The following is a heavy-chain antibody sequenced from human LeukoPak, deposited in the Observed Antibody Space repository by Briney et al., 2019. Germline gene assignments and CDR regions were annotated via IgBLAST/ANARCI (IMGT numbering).Heavy chain of an antibody. Sequence: ASVKVSCKASGYTLTAYYLHWVRQAPGQGLEWMGRINPNSGGTTYAQKFQGRVTMTRDTSIGTAYMELSSLRSDDTAVYYCASPHYESSGLYVDAFDIWGQGTMVTVSS. CDR2: INPNSGGT. V-gene: IGHV1-2*06. CDR3: ASPHYESSGLYVDAFDI. J-gene: IGHJ3*02. CDR1: GYTLTAYY. D-gene: IGHD3-22*01.